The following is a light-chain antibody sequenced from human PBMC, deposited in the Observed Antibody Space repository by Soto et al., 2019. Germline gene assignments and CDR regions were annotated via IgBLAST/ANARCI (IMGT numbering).Light chain of an antibody. Sequence: EIVLTQSPATLSLSPGERATLSCRASQSVSSSLAWYQQKPGQAPRLLIYDASNRATGIPARFSGSGSGTAFTLTISSLEPEDFAVYYCQQLTNWPLTFGQGTKLEIK. J-gene: IGKJ2*01. CDR2: DAS. V-gene: IGKV3-11*01. CDR3: QQLTNWPLT. CDR1: QSVSSS.